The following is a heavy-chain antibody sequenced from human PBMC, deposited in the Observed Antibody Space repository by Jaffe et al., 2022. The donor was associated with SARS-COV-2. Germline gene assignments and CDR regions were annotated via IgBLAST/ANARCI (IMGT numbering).Heavy chain of an antibody. Sequence: QLQLQESGPGLVKPSETLSLTCTVSGGSISSSSYYWGWIRQPPGKGLEWIGSIYYSGSTYYNPSLKSRVTISVDTSKNQFSLKLSSVTAADTAVYYCARLKGEYCSSTSCYTPYYYYGMDVWGQGTTVTVSS. J-gene: IGHJ6*02. CDR3: ARLKGEYCSSTSCYTPYYYYGMDV. CDR1: GGSISSSSYY. V-gene: IGHV4-39*01. CDR2: IYYSGST. D-gene: IGHD2-2*02.